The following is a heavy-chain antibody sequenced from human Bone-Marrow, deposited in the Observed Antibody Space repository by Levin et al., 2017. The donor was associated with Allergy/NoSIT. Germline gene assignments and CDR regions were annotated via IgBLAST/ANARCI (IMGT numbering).Heavy chain of an antibody. J-gene: IGHJ4*02. CDR1: GFTFGDYA. CDR2: IRSKAYGGTT. Sequence: GGSLRLSCTASGFTFGDYAMSWVRQAPGKGLEWVGFIRSKAYGGTTEYAASVKGRFTISRDDSKSIAYLQMNSLKTEDTAVYYCTRTMVQGVTFDYWGQGTLVTVSS. D-gene: IGHD3-10*01. V-gene: IGHV3-49*04. CDR3: TRTMVQGVTFDY.